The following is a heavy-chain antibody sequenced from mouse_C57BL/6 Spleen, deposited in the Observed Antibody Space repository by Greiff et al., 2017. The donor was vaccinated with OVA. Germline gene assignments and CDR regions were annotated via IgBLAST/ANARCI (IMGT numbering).Heavy chain of an antibody. J-gene: IGHJ2*01. CDR1: GYAFSSSW. CDR3: ARGTVVAFDY. D-gene: IGHD1-1*01. Sequence: VQLQQSGPELVLPRASVKISCKASGYAFSSSWMNWVKQRPGKGLEWIGRIYPGDGDTNYNGKFKGKATLTADKSSSTAYMQLSSLTSEDSAFYFCARGTVVAFDYWGQGTTLTVSS. V-gene: IGHV1-82*01. CDR2: IYPGDGDT.